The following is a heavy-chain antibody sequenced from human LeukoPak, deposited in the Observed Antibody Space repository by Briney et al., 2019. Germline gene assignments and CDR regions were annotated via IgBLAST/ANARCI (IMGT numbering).Heavy chain of an antibody. CDR1: GDSVSSNSAA. V-gene: IGHV6-1*01. D-gene: IGHD6-13*01. CDR3: ARDLGYSSSWGYYYYMDV. J-gene: IGHJ6*03. Sequence: SQTLSLTCAISGDSVSSNSAAWNWIRQSPSRGLEWLGRTYYRSKWYNDYAVSVKSRITINPDTSKNQFSLQLNSVTPEDTAVYYCARDLGYSSSWGYYYYMDVWGKGTTVTVSS. CDR2: TYYRSKWYN.